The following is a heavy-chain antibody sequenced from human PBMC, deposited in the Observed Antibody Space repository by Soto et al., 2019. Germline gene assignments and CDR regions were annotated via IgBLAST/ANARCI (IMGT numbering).Heavy chain of an antibody. J-gene: IGHJ6*02. CDR3: AIADCSGGSCYSPYYYYGMDV. CDR2: INAGNGNT. D-gene: IGHD2-15*01. CDR1: GYTFTSYA. Sequence: ASVKVSCKASGYTFTSYAMHWVRQAPGQRLEWMGWINAGNGNTKYSQKFQGRVTITRDTSASTAYMELSSLRSEDTAVYYCAIADCSGGSCYSPYYYYGMDVWGQGTTVTVSS. V-gene: IGHV1-3*01.